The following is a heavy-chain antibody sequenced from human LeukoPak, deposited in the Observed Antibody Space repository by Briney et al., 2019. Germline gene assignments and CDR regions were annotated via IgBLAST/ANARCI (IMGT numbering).Heavy chain of an antibody. CDR2: IRYDGSNK. D-gene: IGHD6-6*01. V-gene: IGHV3-30*02. CDR3: ARDRSMATRLWTPTDY. CDR1: GFTFSSYG. J-gene: IGHJ4*02. Sequence: RPGGSLRLSCAASGFTFSSYGMHWVRQAPGKGLEWVAFIRYDGSNKYYAESVKGRFTISRDNARNSLYLQMNSLRAEDTAVYYCARDRSMATRLWTPTDYWGQGTLVTVSS.